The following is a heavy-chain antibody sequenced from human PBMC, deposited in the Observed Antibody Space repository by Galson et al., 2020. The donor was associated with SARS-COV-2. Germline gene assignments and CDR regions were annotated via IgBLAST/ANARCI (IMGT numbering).Heavy chain of an antibody. Sequence: PGGSLRLSCVASGFTVSSNYMSWVRQAPGKGLEWVSVIYSGGSTYYADSVKGRFTISRDNSKNTLYLQMNSLRAEDTAVYYCAGASGTTVNSFDYWGQGTLVTVSS. CDR2: IYSGGST. V-gene: IGHV3-53*01. CDR1: GFTVSSNY. J-gene: IGHJ4*02. CDR3: AGASGTTVNSFDY. D-gene: IGHD4-17*01.